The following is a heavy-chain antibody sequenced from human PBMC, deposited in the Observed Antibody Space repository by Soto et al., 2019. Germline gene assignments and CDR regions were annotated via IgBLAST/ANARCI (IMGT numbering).Heavy chain of an antibody. CDR2: IYSSGTT. V-gene: IGHV4-39*01. CDR3: ARRPLGYCSSGTCYRPYYFDY. Sequence: SETLSLTCTVSGDSINSSPYYWGWLRQPPGKGLEWIGNIYSSGTTYYNSSLETRVAISLDTSRNQFSLKLNSVTAADTAVYYCARRPLGYCSSGTCYRPYYFDYWGQGMLVTVSS. J-gene: IGHJ4*02. D-gene: IGHD2-15*01. CDR1: GDSINSSPYY.